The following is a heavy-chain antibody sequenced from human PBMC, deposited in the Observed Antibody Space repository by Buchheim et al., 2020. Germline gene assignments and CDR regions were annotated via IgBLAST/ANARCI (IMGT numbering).Heavy chain of an antibody. CDR2: IFHTGAA. V-gene: IGHV4-4*02. CDR3: ARGNSSGYPRDY. J-gene: IGHJ4*02. CDR1: GDSLSNVNW. Sequence: HLRESGPGLVRPSGTLSLTCSVSGDSLSNVNWWGWVRQSPGKGLEWIGEIFHTGAANYNPSLKSRVTISVDTSKNQFSLKLSSVTAADTAVYYCARGNSSGYPRDYWGQGTL. D-gene: IGHD3-22*01.